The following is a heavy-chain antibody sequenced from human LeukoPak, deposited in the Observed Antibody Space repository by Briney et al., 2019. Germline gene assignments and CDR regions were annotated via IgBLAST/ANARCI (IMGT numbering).Heavy chain of an antibody. CDR1: GFTFTSYW. CDR3: ARDGGLGNNWFDP. Sequence: GGSLRLSCAASGFTFTSYWMHWVRQAPGKGLVWVSRVNSDESRKSYVDSVKGRLTISRDNAKNTLYLQMNSLRVEDTAVYYCARDGGLGNNWFDPWGQGALVTVSS. J-gene: IGHJ5*01. D-gene: IGHD3-16*01. V-gene: IGHV3-74*01. CDR2: VNSDESRK.